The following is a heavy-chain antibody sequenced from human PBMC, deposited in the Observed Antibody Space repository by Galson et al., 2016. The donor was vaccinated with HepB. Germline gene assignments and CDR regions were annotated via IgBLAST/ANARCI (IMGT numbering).Heavy chain of an antibody. D-gene: IGHD1-26*01. J-gene: IGHJ4*02. CDR1: GFTFSSYV. Sequence: SLRLSCAASGFTFSSYVMSWVRQAPGKGLEWVSSISGSGVTTYYRDSVKGRFTISRDNSKNTLYLQMSSLRAEDTAVYYCAKDLHVDPAIVEILSSYFDSWGQGTLVTVSS. V-gene: IGHV3-23*01. CDR3: AKDLHVDPAIVEILSSYFDS. CDR2: ISGSGVTT.